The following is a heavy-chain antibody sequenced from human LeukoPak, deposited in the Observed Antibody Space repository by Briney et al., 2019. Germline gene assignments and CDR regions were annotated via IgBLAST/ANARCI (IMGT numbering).Heavy chain of an antibody. D-gene: IGHD3-10*01. J-gene: IGHJ4*02. CDR1: GFTFSTYS. CDR2: VTNNGGST. Sequence: GGSLRLSCSASGFTFSTYSMHWVRQAPGEGLEYVSSVTNNGGSTYYADSVKGRFTISRDNSKNTLNLQMSSLRTEDTAVYFCVKAVAGSFDYWGQGTLVTVSS. V-gene: IGHV3-64D*06. CDR3: VKAVAGSFDY.